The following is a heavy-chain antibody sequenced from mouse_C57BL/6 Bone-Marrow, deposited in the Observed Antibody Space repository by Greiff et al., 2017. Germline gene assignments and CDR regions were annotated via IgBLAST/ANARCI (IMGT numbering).Heavy chain of an antibody. CDR3: ARRHLGY. Sequence: QQPGRGLVGSGRIDPISGGTKYNEKPKSKATLTVDKPSSTAYMLLSSLTSEDSAFYYCARRHLGYWGQGTTLTVSS. CDR2: IDPISGGT. V-gene: IGHV1-72*01. D-gene: IGHD3-2*01. J-gene: IGHJ2*01.